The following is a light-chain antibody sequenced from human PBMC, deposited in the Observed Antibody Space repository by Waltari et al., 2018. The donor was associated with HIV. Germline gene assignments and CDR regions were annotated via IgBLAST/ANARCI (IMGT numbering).Light chain of an antibody. CDR3: YSTDSSVDHRGV. CDR1: ALTQKY. Sequence: SYELTQPPSVSVSPGQTPRITCSGDALTQKYANRYHKRSGQAPVLVIYDDTKRPSGIPERFSGSSSGTMATLTISGAQVEDEADYYCYSTDSSVDHRGVFGGGTKVTVL. V-gene: IGLV3-10*01. J-gene: IGLJ3*02. CDR2: DDT.